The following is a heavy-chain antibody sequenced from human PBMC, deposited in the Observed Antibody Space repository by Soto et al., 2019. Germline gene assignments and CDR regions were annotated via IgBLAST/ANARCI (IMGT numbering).Heavy chain of an antibody. Sequence: QVQLVQSGAEVKKPGSSVKVSCKASGYTFTSYGISWVRQAPGQGLEWMGWISAYNGNTNYAQKLQGRVTMTTDTSTSTAYMELRSLRSDDTAVYYCARDRGSGWYYYYYYYGMDVWGQGTTVTVSS. CDR1: GYTFTSYG. V-gene: IGHV1-18*01. J-gene: IGHJ6*02. CDR3: ARDRGSGWYYYYYYYGMDV. CDR2: ISAYNGNT. D-gene: IGHD6-19*01.